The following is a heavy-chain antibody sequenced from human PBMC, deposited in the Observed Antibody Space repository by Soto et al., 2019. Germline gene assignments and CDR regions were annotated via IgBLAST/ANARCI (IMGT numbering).Heavy chain of an antibody. CDR3: ARTSLFTVTYLTANFDY. V-gene: IGHV1-18*01. Sequence: ASVKVSCKASGYTFTSYGISWVRQAPGQGLEWMGWISAYNGNTNYAQKLQGRVTMTTDTSTSTAYLQWSSLKASDTAMYYCARTSLFTVTYLTANFDYWGQGTLVTVSS. CDR1: GYTFTSYG. J-gene: IGHJ4*02. D-gene: IGHD4-17*01. CDR2: ISAYNGNT.